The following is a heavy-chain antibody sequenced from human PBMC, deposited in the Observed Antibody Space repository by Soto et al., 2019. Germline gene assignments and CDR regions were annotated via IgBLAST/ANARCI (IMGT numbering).Heavy chain of an antibody. Sequence: ERCLRLSCSASRCTRSDYAMHWGRQAPWKRPEWVAVISYDGSSKYYADSVKGRFTISRDNSKNTLYLQMNSLRAEDTAVYYCARDAHDYTMGGYYYYGLGVWGQGTTVTVSS. CDR2: ISYDGSSK. CDR1: RCTRSDYA. J-gene: IGHJ6*02. CDR3: ARDAHDYTMGGYYYYGLGV. D-gene: IGHD4-4*01. V-gene: IGHV3-30-3*01.